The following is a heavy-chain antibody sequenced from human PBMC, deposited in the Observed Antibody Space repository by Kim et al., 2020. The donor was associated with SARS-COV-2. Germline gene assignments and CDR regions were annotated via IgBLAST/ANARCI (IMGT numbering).Heavy chain of an antibody. V-gene: IGHV3-53*01. J-gene: IGHJ3*02. Sequence: GRFTISRDNSKNTLYLQMNSLRAEDTAVYYCARYYDSSGPNREANDAFDIWGQGTMVTVSS. CDR3: ARYYDSSGPNREANDAFDI. D-gene: IGHD3-22*01.